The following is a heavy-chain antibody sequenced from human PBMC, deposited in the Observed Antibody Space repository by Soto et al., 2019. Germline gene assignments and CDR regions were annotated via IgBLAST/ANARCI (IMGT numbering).Heavy chain of an antibody. J-gene: IGHJ4*02. CDR1: GLSISSASYY. CDR3: ARYRTSGSWSKFDY. CDR2: IYYNGST. D-gene: IGHD6-25*01. Sequence: QVLLQESGPGLMKPSQTLSLTCTVSGLSISSASYYWSWIRQHPGKGLEWVGNIYYNGSTYYSPSLKSRVTVWVDTSENQFSLRLTSVTAADTAVYYCARYRTSGSWSKFDYWGRGTLVSVSS. V-gene: IGHV4-31*03.